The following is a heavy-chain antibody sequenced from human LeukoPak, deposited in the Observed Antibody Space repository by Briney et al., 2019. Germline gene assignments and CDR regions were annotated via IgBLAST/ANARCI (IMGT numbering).Heavy chain of an antibody. CDR1: GYSFTGYY. CDR2: INPNSGAT. Sequence: ASVKVSCKASGYSFTGYYIHWVRPAPGQRLEWMGWINPNSGATNYAQRFQDRVTMTRDTSINTAYMELNRLRSDDTAMYYCARDQNYYDATSYYGIDYWGQGTLVTVSS. J-gene: IGHJ4*02. V-gene: IGHV1-2*02. D-gene: IGHD3-22*01. CDR3: ARDQNYYDATSYYGIDY.